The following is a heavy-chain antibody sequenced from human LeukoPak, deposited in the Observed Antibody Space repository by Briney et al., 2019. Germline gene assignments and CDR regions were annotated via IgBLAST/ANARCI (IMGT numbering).Heavy chain of an antibody. Sequence: GGSLRLSCAASGFTFSSYWMDWVRQAPGKGLEWVAIIKSDGSDKYYVASVKGRFTVSKDNAKNSLYLQMNSLRAEDTAMYYCARNRGGGSGYSDYWGQGTLVTVSS. J-gene: IGHJ4*02. CDR3: ARNRGGGSGYSDY. CDR1: GFTFSSYW. D-gene: IGHD3-22*01. V-gene: IGHV3-7*05. CDR2: IKSDGSDK.